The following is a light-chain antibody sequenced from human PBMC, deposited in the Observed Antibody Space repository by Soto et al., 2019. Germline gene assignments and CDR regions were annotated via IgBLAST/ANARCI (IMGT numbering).Light chain of an antibody. J-gene: IGKJ4*01. Sequence: EIVMTQSPATLSVSPGERATLSCRASQSVNIYLAWYQQKPGQAPRHLIFGASYRATGIPARFSGSGSGTEFNLTISSLQSEDFAVYFCQQYDDWLRLTFGGGTKVEIK. CDR3: QQYDDWLRLT. CDR1: QSVNIY. CDR2: GAS. V-gene: IGKV3D-15*01.